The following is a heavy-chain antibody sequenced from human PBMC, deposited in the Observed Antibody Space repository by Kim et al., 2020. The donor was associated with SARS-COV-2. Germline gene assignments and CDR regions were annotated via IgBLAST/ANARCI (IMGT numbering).Heavy chain of an antibody. J-gene: IGHJ6*02. CDR3: ARDPCSSTSCYTSYYYYGMDV. V-gene: IGHV1-18*04. D-gene: IGHD2-2*01. CDR2: ISAYNGNT. Sequence: ASVKVSCKASGYTFTSYGISWVRQAPGQGLEWMGWISAYNGNTNYAQKLQGRVTMTTDTSTSTAYMELRSLRSDDTAVYYCARDPCSSTSCYTSYYYYGMDVWGQGTTVTVSS. CDR1: GYTFTSYG.